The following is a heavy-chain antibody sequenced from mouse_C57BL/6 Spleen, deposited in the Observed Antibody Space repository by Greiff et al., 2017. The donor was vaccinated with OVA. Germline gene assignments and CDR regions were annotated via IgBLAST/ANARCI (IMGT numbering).Heavy chain of an antibody. D-gene: IGHD2-5*01. V-gene: IGHV1-64*01. CDR2: IHPNSGST. Sequence: QVQLQQPGAELVKPGASVKLSCKASGYTFTSYWMHWVKQRPGQGLEWIGMIHPNSGSTNYNEKFKSKATLTVDKSSSTAYMQLSSLTSEDSAVYYCARVPTIATTGVNYFDYWGQGTTLTVSS. CDR1: GYTFTSYW. J-gene: IGHJ2*01. CDR3: ARVPTIATTGVNYFDY.